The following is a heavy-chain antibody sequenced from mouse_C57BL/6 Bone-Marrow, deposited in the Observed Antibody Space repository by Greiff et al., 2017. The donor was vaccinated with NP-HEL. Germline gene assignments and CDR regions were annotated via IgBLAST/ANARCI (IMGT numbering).Heavy chain of an antibody. J-gene: IGHJ1*03. Sequence: VQLQQLGAELVRPGSSVKLSCKASGYTFTSYWMDWVKQRPGQGLEWIGNIYPSDSETHYNQKFKDKATLTVDKSSSTAYMQLSSLTSEDSAVYYCARRYYSNWYFDVWGTGTTVTVSS. V-gene: IGHV1-61*01. CDR1: GYTFTSYW. CDR2: IYPSDSET. CDR3: ARRYYSNWYFDV. D-gene: IGHD2-5*01.